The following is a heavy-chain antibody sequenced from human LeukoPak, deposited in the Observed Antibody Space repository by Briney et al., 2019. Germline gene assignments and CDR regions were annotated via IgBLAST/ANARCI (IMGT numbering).Heavy chain of an antibody. CDR3: ARWAGTSHYVYYYYYGMDV. Sequence: PSETLSLTCTVSGGSISSYYWSWIRQPPGKGREWIGYIYYSGSTNYNPSLKSRVTISVDTSKNQFSLKLSSVTAADTAVYYCARWAGTSHYVYYYYYGMDVWGQGTTVTVSS. V-gene: IGHV4-59*08. J-gene: IGHJ6*02. D-gene: IGHD6-19*01. CDR1: GGSISSYY. CDR2: IYYSGST.